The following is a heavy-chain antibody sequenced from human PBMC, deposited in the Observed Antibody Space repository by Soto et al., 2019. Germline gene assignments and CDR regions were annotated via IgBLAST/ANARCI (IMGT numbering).Heavy chain of an antibody. CDR3: ARGRSVLRFLEWSPLFDY. CDR2: IYYSGST. J-gene: IGHJ4*02. D-gene: IGHD3-3*01. V-gene: IGHV4-30-4*01. Sequence: PSETLSLTCTVSGGSISSGDCYWSWIRQPPGKGLEWIGYIYYSGSTYYNPSLKSRVTISVDTSKNQFSLKLSSVTAADTAVYYCARGRSVLRFLEWSPLFDYWGQGTLVTVSS. CDR1: GGSISSGDCY.